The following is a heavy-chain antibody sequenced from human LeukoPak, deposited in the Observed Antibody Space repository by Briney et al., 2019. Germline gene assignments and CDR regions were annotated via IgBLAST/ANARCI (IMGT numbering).Heavy chain of an antibody. Sequence: ASVKVSCKASGGTFSSYAISWVRQAPGQGLEWMGGIIPTFGTANYAQKFQGRVTITADESTSTAYMELSSLRSEDTAVYYCARVPTNRVYVIKDYFDYWGQGTLVTVSS. CDR1: GGTFSSYA. CDR2: IIPTFGTA. J-gene: IGHJ4*02. D-gene: IGHD2-8*01. CDR3: ARVPTNRVYVIKDYFDY. V-gene: IGHV1-69*13.